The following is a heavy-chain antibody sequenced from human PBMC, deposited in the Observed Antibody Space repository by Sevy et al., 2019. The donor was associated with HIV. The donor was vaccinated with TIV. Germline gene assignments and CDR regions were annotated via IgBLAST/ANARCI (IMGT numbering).Heavy chain of an antibody. D-gene: IGHD3-16*01. Sequence: GGSLRLSCAASGFTFSSYGMHWVRQAPGKGLEWVAVIWYDGSNKYYADSVKGRFTISRDNSKNTLYLQMNSLRAEDTAVYYCARGAGGERNYYYYGMDVWGQGTTVTVSS. V-gene: IGHV3-33*01. CDR2: IWYDGSNK. J-gene: IGHJ6*02. CDR1: GFTFSSYG. CDR3: ARGAGGERNYYYYGMDV.